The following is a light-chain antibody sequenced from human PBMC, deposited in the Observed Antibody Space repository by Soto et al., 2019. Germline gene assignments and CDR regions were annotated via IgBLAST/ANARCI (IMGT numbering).Light chain of an antibody. CDR2: EVS. V-gene: IGLV2-8*01. CDR1: SSDVGGYDY. J-gene: IGLJ3*02. CDR3: TSYAGGNNLL. Sequence: QSVLTQPPSASGSPGQSVTISCTGTSSDVGGYDYVSWYQQHPGKVPKLMIYEVSKRPSGVPDRFSGSKSGNTASLTVSGLQAEDEAYYYCTSYAGGNNLLFGGGTKVTVL.